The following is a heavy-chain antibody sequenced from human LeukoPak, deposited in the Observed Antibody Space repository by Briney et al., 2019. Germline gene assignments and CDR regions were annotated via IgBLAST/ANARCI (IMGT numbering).Heavy chain of an antibody. Sequence: GGSLRLSCAASGFTVSTNYMSWVRQAPGKGLEWVSVIYSDGRTYYADSVKGRFTISRDNSKNTLYLQMNSLRAEDTAVYYCARGRGYSGYDEGLDYWGQGTLVTVSS. V-gene: IGHV3-53*05. J-gene: IGHJ4*02. CDR1: GFTVSTNY. CDR3: ARGRGYSGYDEGLDY. CDR2: IYSDGRT. D-gene: IGHD5-12*01.